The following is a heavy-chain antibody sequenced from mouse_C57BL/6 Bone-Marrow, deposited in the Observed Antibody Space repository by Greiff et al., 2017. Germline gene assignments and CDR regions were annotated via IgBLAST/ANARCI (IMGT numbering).Heavy chain of an antibody. J-gene: IGHJ4*01. CDR3: ARGGTGAMDY. D-gene: IGHD3-3*01. CDR1: GYTFTSYW. V-gene: IGHV1-55*01. Sequence: QVQLQQPGAELVKPGASVKMSCKASGYTFTSYWITWVKQRPGQGLEWIGDLSPGSGSTNYNEKFKSKATLTVDTSSSTAYMQLSSLTSEDSAVYYCARGGTGAMDYWGQGTSVTVSS. CDR2: LSPGSGST.